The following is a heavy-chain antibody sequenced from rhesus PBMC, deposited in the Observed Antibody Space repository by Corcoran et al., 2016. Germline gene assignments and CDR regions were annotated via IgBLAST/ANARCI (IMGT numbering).Heavy chain of an antibody. J-gene: IGHJ4*01. D-gene: IGHD6-25*01. Sequence: EVQLVQSGAEVKKPGASVKISCKASGYTFTDYYLHWVRQAPGKGLEGMGRVDPEDGETIHAQKFQDRVTITADTSTDTAYMELSSLRSEDTAVYYCAKGVRQLENLYYWGQGVLVTVSS. CDR3: AKGVRQLENLYY. CDR1: GYTFTDYY. V-gene: IGHV1-111*02. CDR2: VDPEDGET.